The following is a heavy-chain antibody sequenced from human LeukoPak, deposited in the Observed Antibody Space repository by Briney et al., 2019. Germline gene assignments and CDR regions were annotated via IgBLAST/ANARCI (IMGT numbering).Heavy chain of an antibody. V-gene: IGHV3-23*01. Sequence: GGSLRLSCTAAGFTISRCGMSWVRQAPGKGLEWVSAISGSADSTYYADSVKGRFTISRDSSKNTLYLQMDSLRAEDTAIYYCAKDSPVCTYWGQGTLVTVSS. J-gene: IGHJ4*02. CDR3: AKDSPVCTY. CDR1: GFTISRCG. D-gene: IGHD2-8*01. CDR2: ISGSADST.